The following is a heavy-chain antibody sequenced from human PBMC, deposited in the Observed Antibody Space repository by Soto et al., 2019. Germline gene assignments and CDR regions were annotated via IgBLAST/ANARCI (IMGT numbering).Heavy chain of an antibody. D-gene: IGHD2-2*01. V-gene: IGHV4-30-4*01. J-gene: IGHJ4*02. Sequence: SETLSLTCTVSGGSISSGDYYWSWIRQPPGKGLEYIGYIYYSGSTYYNPSLKSRVTISVDTSKNQFSLNLTSVTAADTAVYYCTRTAGNVYQLPFNYWGQGTLVTVSS. CDR1: GGSISSGDYY. CDR3: TRTAGNVYQLPFNY. CDR2: IYYSGST.